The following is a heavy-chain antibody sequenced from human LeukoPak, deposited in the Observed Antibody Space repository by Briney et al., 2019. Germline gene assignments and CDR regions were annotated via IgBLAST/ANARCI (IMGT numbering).Heavy chain of an antibody. CDR1: GGSISSYY. J-gene: IGHJ6*02. CDR3: AGQTRYCSGGSCGLYGMDV. Sequence: SETLSLTCTVSGGSISSYYWSWIRQPPGKGLEWIGYIYYSGSTNYNPSLKSRVTISVDTSKNQFSLKLSSVTAADTAVYYCAGQTRYCSGGSCGLYGMDVWGQGTTVTVSS. CDR2: IYYSGST. V-gene: IGHV4-59*08. D-gene: IGHD2-15*01.